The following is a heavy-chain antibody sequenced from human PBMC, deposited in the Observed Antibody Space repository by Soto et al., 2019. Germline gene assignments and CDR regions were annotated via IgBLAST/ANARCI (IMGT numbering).Heavy chain of an antibody. CDR1: GFTFSSYG. J-gene: IGHJ6*02. CDR2: ISYDGSNK. Sequence: GGSLRLSCAASGFTFSSYGMHWVRQAPGKGLEWVAVISYDGSNKYYADSVKGRFTISRDNSKNTLYLQMNSLRAEDTAVYYCAKSMWGYSSGWSTFDYYYYGMDVWGQGTTVTVSS. V-gene: IGHV3-30*18. D-gene: IGHD6-19*01. CDR3: AKSMWGYSSGWSTFDYYYYGMDV.